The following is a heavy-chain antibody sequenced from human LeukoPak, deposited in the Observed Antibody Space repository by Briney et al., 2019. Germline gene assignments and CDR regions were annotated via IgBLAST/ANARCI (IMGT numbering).Heavy chain of an antibody. Sequence: SETLSLTCTVSGVSISSSGYYWGWIRQPPGKGLEWIGEINHSGSTNYNPSLKSRLTISVDTSKNQFSLKLSSVTAADTAVYYCARSDIVVVPAAIKVSWHFDLWGRGTLVTVSS. J-gene: IGHJ2*01. V-gene: IGHV4-39*07. D-gene: IGHD2-2*02. CDR2: INHSGST. CDR1: GVSISSSGYY. CDR3: ARSDIVVVPAAIKVSWHFDL.